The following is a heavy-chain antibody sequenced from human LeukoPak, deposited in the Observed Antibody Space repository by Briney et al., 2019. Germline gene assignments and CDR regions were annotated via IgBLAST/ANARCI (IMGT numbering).Heavy chain of an antibody. CDR2: INPSGGST. V-gene: IGHV1-46*01. D-gene: IGHD3-9*01. J-gene: IGHJ3*02. CDR1: GYTVTSYY. Sequence: ASVKVSLKTSGYTVTSYYIHWVRQAPGQGLEWLGIINPSGGSTTYAQKFQGRVTMTTDTSTSTVYMELTSLRSDDTAVYYCARSSAYYNEADIWGQGTMVTVSS. CDR3: ARSSAYYNEADI.